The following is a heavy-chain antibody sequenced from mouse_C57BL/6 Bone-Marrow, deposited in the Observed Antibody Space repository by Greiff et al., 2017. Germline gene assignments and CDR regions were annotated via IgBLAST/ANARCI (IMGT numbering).Heavy chain of an antibody. CDR2: ISGGGSYT. CDR3: ARYDPYYAMDY. D-gene: IGHD2-3*01. J-gene: IGHJ4*01. Sequence: EVMLVESGGDLVKPGGSLKLSCAASGFTFSSYGMSWVRQTPDKRLEWVATISGGGSYTYYPDSVKGRFTISRDNAKNTLYLQMSSLKSEDTAMYYCARYDPYYAMDYWGQGTSVTVSS. CDR1: GFTFSSYG. V-gene: IGHV5-6*02.